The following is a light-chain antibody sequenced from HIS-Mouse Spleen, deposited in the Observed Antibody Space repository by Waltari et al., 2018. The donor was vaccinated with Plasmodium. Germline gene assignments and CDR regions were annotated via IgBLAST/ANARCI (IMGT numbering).Light chain of an antibody. Sequence: SSELTQPPSLSVSPGQTARITCSRDALPKQYPHCYQQKSGQAPVLVLYEDSKRPSGIPGGFSGSSSETMATLTISGAQVEDEADYYCYSTDSSGNHRVFGGGTKLTVL. V-gene: IGLV3-10*01. J-gene: IGLJ3*02. CDR2: EDS. CDR1: ALPKQY. CDR3: YSTDSSGNHRV.